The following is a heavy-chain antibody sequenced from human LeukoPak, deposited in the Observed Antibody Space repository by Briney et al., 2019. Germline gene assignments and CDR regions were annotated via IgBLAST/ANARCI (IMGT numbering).Heavy chain of an antibody. V-gene: IGHV3-7*01. CDR1: GFTFSSYW. D-gene: IGHD3-22*01. CDR3: ARRKYYYDSSGPGRSYYYYYMDV. Sequence: GGSLRLSCAASGFTFSSYWMSWVRQAPGKGLEWVANIKQDGSEKYYVDSVKGRFAISRDNAKNSLYLQMNSLRAEDTAVYYCARRKYYYDSSGPGRSYYYYYMDVWGKGTTVTVSS. J-gene: IGHJ6*03. CDR2: IKQDGSEK.